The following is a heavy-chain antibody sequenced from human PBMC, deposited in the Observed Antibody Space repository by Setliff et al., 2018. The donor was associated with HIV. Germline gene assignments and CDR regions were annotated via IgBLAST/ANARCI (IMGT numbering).Heavy chain of an antibody. J-gene: IGHJ5*02. Sequence: TLSLTCTVSGGSISSSSYYWGWIRQPPGKGLEWIGSIYYRGNTYYNPSLKSRVTISVDTSKNQFSLKLRSVTAADTAVYYCASLTGINNWFDPWGQGTRVTVSS. CDR3: ASLTGINNWFDP. D-gene: IGHD1-20*01. V-gene: IGHV4-39*01. CDR2: IYYRGNT. CDR1: GGSISSSSYY.